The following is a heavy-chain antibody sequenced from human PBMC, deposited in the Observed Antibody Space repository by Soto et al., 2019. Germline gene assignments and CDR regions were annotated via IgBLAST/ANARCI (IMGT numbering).Heavy chain of an antibody. J-gene: IGHJ6*03. CDR3: ARAPETTEPWEYFYYYMDV. V-gene: IGHV3-11*01. CDR2: ISSGGGTA. Sequence: QVQLVESGGGFVKPGGSLRLSCAASAFTFSDYYMSWIRQAPGKGLEWVSYISSGGGTAYYADSVKGRFTISRDNAKNSLFLQMNSLRGEDTAVYYCARAPETTEPWEYFYYYMDVWGKGTMVTVSS. D-gene: IGHD4-17*01. CDR1: AFTFSDYY.